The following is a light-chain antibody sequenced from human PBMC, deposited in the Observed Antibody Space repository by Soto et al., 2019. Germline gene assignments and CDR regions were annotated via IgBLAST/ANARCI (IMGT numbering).Light chain of an antibody. CDR1: ESIRSY. J-gene: IGKJ4*01. CDR2: VGS. V-gene: IGKV1-39*01. CDR3: QQPYTTPFT. Sequence: DIQMTQSPSSLSASVGDRVTITCRASESIRSYLRWYYQKPGKAPKSVIYVGSTFHSGVPSRFSGSGSRTDFTLTISSLQPEDFGTYLCQQPYTTPFTFDGGTNVDVK.